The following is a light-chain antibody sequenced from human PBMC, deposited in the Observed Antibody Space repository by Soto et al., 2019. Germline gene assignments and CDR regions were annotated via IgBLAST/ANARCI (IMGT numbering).Light chain of an antibody. CDR3: QQYGTSRHGT. V-gene: IGKV3-20*01. CDR2: GAS. CDR1: QSVSSSY. Sequence: EIVLTQSPGTLSLSPGERATLSCRASQSVSSSYLAWYQHKPGQAPRLPIYGASSRATGIPDRFGGSGSGTDFTLTISRLEPEDFAVYYCQQYGTSRHGTFGQGTRLEIK. J-gene: IGKJ5*01.